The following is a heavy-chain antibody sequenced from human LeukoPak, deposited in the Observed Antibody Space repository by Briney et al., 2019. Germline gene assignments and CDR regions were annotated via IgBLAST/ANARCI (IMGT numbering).Heavy chain of an antibody. CDR3: ARHLWGLFVT. Sequence: SETLSLTCTVSGGSISSSSYYWGWIREPPGKGLEWIGSIYYSGSTYYNPSLKSQITISVDTSKNQFSLKLSSVTAADTAVYYCARHLWGLFVTWGQGTLVTVSS. V-gene: IGHV4-39*01. CDR1: GGSISSSSYY. D-gene: IGHD3-10*02. J-gene: IGHJ5*02. CDR2: IYYSGST.